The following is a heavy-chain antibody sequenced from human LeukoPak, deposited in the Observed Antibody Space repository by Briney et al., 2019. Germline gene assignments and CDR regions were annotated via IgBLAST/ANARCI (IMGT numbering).Heavy chain of an antibody. Sequence: GGSLRLSCAASGFTFDDYAMHWVRQAPGKGLEWVSGICWNSGSIGYADSVKGRFTISRDNAKNSLYLQMNSLRAEDTALYYCAKAGIAVAAPFYYYYYMDVWGKGTTVTVSS. CDR2: ICWNSGSI. D-gene: IGHD6-19*01. CDR3: AKAGIAVAAPFYYYYYMDV. CDR1: GFTFDDYA. J-gene: IGHJ6*03. V-gene: IGHV3-9*01.